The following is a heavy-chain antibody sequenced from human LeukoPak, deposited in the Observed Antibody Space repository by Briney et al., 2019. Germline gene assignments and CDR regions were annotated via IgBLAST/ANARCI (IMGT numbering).Heavy chain of an antibody. D-gene: IGHD2-15*01. V-gene: IGHV4-34*01. CDR1: GGSFSGYY. CDR2: INHSGST. CDR3: ARIRYCSGGSCS. Sequence: PSETLSLTCAVYGGSFSGYYWSWIRQPPGKGLEWIGEINHSGSTNYNPSLKSRVTISVDTSKNQFSLKLNSVTAADTAVYYCARIRYCSGGSCSWGQGTLVTVSS. J-gene: IGHJ5*02.